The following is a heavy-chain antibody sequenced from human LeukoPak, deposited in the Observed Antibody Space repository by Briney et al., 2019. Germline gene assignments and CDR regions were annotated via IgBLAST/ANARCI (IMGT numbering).Heavy chain of an antibody. Sequence: ASVKVSCKASGYTFTSYDINWVRQATGQGLEWMGWMNPNSGNTGYAQKFQGRVTMTRNTSISTAYMELSSLRSEDTAVYYCAGSPPYDSSGYLGVWFDPWGQGTLVTVSS. J-gene: IGHJ5*02. CDR3: AGSPPYDSSGYLGVWFDP. D-gene: IGHD3-22*01. CDR1: GYTFTSYD. V-gene: IGHV1-8*01. CDR2: MNPNSGNT.